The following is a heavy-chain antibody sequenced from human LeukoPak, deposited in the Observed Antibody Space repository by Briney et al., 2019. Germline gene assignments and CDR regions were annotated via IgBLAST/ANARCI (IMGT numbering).Heavy chain of an antibody. CDR1: GFTFSSYA. V-gene: IGHV3-23*01. CDR3: TTTGIAAPGTFDY. CDR2: ISGSGGST. Sequence: PGGSLRLSCAASGFTFSSYAISCVRQAPGKGLEWVSAISGSGGSTYYADSVKGRFTISRDNSNNTLYLQMNRLRAEDTTVYHCTTTGIAAPGTFDYCGPGTLVTVSS. D-gene: IGHD6-13*01. J-gene: IGHJ4*02.